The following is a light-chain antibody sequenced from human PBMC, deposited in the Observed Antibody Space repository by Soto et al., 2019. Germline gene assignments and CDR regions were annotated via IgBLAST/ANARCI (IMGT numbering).Light chain of an antibody. Sequence: NFMLTQPRSVSESPGKTVTISCTPTSGNIATNYVQWHQHRPGSALRSVIYDDNERPSGVPDRFSGSVDRSSNSASLTISGLKTEDEADYYCQSYDVDNVVFGGGTKLTVL. CDR2: DDN. CDR3: QSYDVDNVV. CDR1: SGNIATNY. V-gene: IGLV6-57*04. J-gene: IGLJ2*01.